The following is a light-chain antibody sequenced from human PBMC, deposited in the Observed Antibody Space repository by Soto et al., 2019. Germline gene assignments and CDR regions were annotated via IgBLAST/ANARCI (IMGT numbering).Light chain of an antibody. CDR2: VAS. CDR3: QQYDNLPYT. CDR1: HDIDNY. J-gene: IGKJ2*01. Sequence: DIQMTQSPSSLSASVGDTVTITCQASHDIDNYLNWYQQKPGKAPKLLIYVASNLETGVPSRFSGSGSGTDFSLTITSLQPDDIATYYCQQYDNLPYTFGQGTKVEIK. V-gene: IGKV1-33*01.